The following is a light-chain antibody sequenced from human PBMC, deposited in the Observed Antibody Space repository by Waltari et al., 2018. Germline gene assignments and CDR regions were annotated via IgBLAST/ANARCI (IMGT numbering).Light chain of an antibody. CDR2: CAS. CDR3: QQYHTTPDT. V-gene: IGKV4-1*01. CDR1: QSLLSSSNNMNY. J-gene: IGKJ2*01. Sequence: DIVMTQSPESLAVSLGERATINCKSSQSLLSSSNNMNYLAWYQQKPGQHPKLLIYCASTRESGVPYRLNGGGSGTDFTLTVSSLQAEDAAVYYCQQYHTTPDTFGQGTKLEIK.